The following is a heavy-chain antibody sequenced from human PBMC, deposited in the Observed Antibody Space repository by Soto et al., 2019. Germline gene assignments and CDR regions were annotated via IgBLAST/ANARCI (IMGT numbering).Heavy chain of an antibody. Sequence: GESLKISCQVSGYTFTIYWIGWVRQMPGKGLEWMGIIYPSDSDTRYSPSFQGQVTTSADQSINTAYLQWDSLKASDTAIYYCARPANTVADHFDLWGQGTQVTVSS. CDR1: GYTFTIYW. CDR3: ARPANTVADHFDL. CDR2: IYPSDSDT. D-gene: IGHD4-17*01. V-gene: IGHV5-51*01. J-gene: IGHJ4*02.